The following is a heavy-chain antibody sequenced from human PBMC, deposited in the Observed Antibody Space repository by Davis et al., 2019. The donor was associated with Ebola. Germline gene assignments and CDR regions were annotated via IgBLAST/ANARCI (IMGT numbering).Heavy chain of an antibody. Sequence: GESLKISCAASGFTFSSYGMHWVRQAPGKGLEWVAVISYDGSNKYYADSVKGRFTISRDNSKNTLYLQMNSLRAEDTAVYYCAVGLQYYDILTGLYYWGQGTLVTVSS. CDR2: ISYDGSNK. V-gene: IGHV3-30*03. D-gene: IGHD3-9*01. CDR3: AVGLQYYDILTGLYY. J-gene: IGHJ4*02. CDR1: GFTFSSYG.